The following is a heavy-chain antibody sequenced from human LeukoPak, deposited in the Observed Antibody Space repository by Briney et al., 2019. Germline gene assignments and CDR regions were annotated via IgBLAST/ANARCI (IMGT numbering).Heavy chain of an antibody. J-gene: IGHJ4*02. CDR2: IKSKTDGGTT. CDR1: GFTFSNAW. Sequence: GGSLRVSCAASGFTFSNAWMSWVRQAPGKGLEWVGRIKSKTDGGTTDYAAPVKGRFTISRDDSKNTLYLQMNSLKTEDTAVYYCTTRITMIVVVITTDDYWGQGTLVTVSS. V-gene: IGHV3-15*01. D-gene: IGHD3-22*01. CDR3: TTRITMIVVVITTDDY.